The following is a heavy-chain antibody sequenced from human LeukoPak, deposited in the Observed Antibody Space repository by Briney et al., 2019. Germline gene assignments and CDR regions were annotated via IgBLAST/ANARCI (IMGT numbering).Heavy chain of an antibody. CDR3: ARGLGYSYGTGADY. V-gene: IGHV4-59*01. J-gene: IGHJ4*02. D-gene: IGHD5-18*01. Sequence: PSETLSLTCTVSGGSISSYYWSWIRQPPGKGLEWIGYIYYSGSTNYNPSPKSRVTISVDTSKNQFSPKLSSVTAADTAVYYCARGLGYSYGTGADYWGQGTLVTVSS. CDR2: IYYSGST. CDR1: GGSISSYY.